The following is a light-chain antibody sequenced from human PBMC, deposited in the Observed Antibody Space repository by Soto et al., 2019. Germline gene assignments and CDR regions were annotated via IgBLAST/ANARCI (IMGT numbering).Light chain of an antibody. Sequence: QAVVTQPPSVSAAPGQKVTISCSGSSSNIGNNYVAWYQQLPGTAPKLLIYDNNKRPSGIPERFSGSKSGTSATLDITGLQTGDEAVYYCGTWGVSGGVFGGGNKLTVL. CDR3: GTWGVSGGV. J-gene: IGLJ2*01. CDR2: DNN. V-gene: IGLV1-51*01. CDR1: SSNIGNNY.